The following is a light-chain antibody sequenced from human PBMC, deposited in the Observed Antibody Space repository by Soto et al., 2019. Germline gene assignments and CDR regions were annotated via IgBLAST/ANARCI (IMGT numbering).Light chain of an antibody. CDR2: DAS. V-gene: IGKV1-13*02. Sequence: AIQLTQSPSSLSASVGDRVTITCRASQGINSALAWYQQKPGKAPKVLIYDASSLESGVPSRFSGSGSGTDFTLTISSLRPEDFATYYCQQFNSYPFTFGPGTKVDIK. J-gene: IGKJ3*01. CDR3: QQFNSYPFT. CDR1: QGINSA.